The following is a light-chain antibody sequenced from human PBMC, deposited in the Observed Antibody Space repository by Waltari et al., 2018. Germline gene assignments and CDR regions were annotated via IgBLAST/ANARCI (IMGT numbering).Light chain of an antibody. CDR2: RND. V-gene: IGLV1-47*01. CDR1: TSNTGQNY. J-gene: IGLJ3*02. CDR3: ATWDDSLSGRV. Sequence: QSVLTQPPSASGTPGQTVSISCSGSTSNTGQNYVYWYQQFPGTAPRLLIYRNDRRPSGVPDRFSGSKSGTSASLAISGLRSEDEADYYCATWDDSLSGRVFGGGTELTVL.